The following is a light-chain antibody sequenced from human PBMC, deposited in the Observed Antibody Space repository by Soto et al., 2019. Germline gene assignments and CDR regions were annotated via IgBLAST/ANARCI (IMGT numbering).Light chain of an antibody. J-gene: IGLJ1*01. CDR1: SSNIGNNY. CDR3: QSYDSSLSVLYV. Sequence: HSALTQPPSASGTPGQRVTISCSGSSSNIGNNYVYWYQQLPGTAPKLLMYRNNQRPSGVPDRFSGSKSGTSGSLAISGLRSEDEADYCCQSYDSSLSVLYVFGTGNKVTVL. CDR2: RNN. V-gene: IGLV1-47*01.